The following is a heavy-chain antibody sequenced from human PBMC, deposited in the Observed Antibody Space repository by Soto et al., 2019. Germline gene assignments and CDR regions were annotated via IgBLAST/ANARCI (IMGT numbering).Heavy chain of an antibody. CDR2: ISYDGSNK. J-gene: IGHJ4*02. Sequence: GGSLRLSCAASGFTFSSYGMHWVRQAPGKGLEWVAVISYDGSNKYYADSVKGRFTISRDNSKNTLYLQMNSLRAEDTAVYYCAKDIIRREAVDRSDYWGQGALVTVSS. CDR3: AKDIIRREAVDRSDY. D-gene: IGHD3-3*01. CDR1: GFTFSSYG. V-gene: IGHV3-30*18.